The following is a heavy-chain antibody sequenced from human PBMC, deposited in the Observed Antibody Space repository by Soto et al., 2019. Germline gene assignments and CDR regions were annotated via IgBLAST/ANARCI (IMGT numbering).Heavy chain of an antibody. CDR1: GFTFRRYS. CDR2: ISSTTNYI. J-gene: IGHJ4*02. CDR3: ARESEDLTSNFDY. V-gene: IGHV3-21*01. Sequence: GGSLRLSCAASGFTFRRYSMNWVRPAPGKGLEWVSSISSTTNYIYYADSMKGRFTVSRDNAKNSVYLDMNSLSAEDTAVYYCARESEDLTSNFDYWGQGTLVTVSS.